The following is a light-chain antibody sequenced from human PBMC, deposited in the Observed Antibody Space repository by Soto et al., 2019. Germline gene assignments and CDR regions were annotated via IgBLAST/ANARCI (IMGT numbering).Light chain of an antibody. CDR1: QIIGNY. Sequence: DIPMTQSPSSLSASVGDRVTITCRASQIIGNYLNWYQQKPGTAPKLLIYAASSLQSGVPSRFSGSGSGTDFSLTISSLQPDDFATYYCQQGYSTPRTFGQGTKLAIK. J-gene: IGKJ2*01. CDR3: QQGYSTPRT. CDR2: AAS. V-gene: IGKV1-39*01.